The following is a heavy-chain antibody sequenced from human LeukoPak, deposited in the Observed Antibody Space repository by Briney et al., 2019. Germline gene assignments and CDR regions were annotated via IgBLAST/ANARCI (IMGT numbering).Heavy chain of an antibody. CDR3: ARDLTWGPRPRAVAGTDSDY. CDR2: INPNSGGT. Sequence: ASVKVSCKASGYTFTGYYMHWVRQAPGQGLEWMGWINPNSGGTNYAQKFQGRVTMTRDTSISTAYMELSRLRSDDTAVYYCARDLTWGPRPRAVAGTDSDYWGQGTLVTVSS. V-gene: IGHV1-2*02. D-gene: IGHD6-19*01. CDR1: GYTFTGYY. J-gene: IGHJ4*02.